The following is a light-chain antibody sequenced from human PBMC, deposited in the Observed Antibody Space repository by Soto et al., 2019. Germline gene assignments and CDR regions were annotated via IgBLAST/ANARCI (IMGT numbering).Light chain of an antibody. CDR2: DAS. CDR3: QQYNNYPWT. J-gene: IGKJ1*01. Sequence: IQMSQSPSSLSASVGDRVTITSRSSQSISRWVAWFQRKPGKAPKFLIYDASSLESGVPSRFSGSGSGTEFTLTISSLQPDDFATYYCQQYNNYPWTFGQGTKVDIK. CDR1: QSISRW. V-gene: IGKV1-5*01.